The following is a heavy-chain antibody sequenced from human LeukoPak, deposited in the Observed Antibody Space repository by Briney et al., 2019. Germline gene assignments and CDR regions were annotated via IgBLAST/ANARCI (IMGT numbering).Heavy chain of an antibody. V-gene: IGHV4-4*07. D-gene: IGHD2-2*01. CDR3: ARGRYCSANICSGGDAFDI. Sequence: SETLSLTCTVSGGSINNYYWSWIRQPAGKGLEWIGRIYTRGSTNYNPSLKSRVTMSVDTSKNQFSLKLSSVTAADTAVYYCARGRYCSANICSGGDAFDIWGQGTMVSVSS. J-gene: IGHJ3*02. CDR2: IYTRGST. CDR1: GGSINNYY.